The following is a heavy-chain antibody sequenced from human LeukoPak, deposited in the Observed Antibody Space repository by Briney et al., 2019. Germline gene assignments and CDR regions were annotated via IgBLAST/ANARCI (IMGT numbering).Heavy chain of an antibody. D-gene: IGHD3/OR15-3a*01. CDR1: GLSFSIYW. V-gene: IGHV3-9*01. CDR3: AKDRHGLDLYYFDY. CDR2: ISWNSGSI. Sequence: GGSLRLSCAASGLSFSIYWMHWVRQAPGKGLEWVSGISWNSGSIGYADSVKGRFTISRDNAKNSLYLQMNSLRAEDTALYYCAKDRHGLDLYYFDYWGQGTLVTVSS. J-gene: IGHJ4*02.